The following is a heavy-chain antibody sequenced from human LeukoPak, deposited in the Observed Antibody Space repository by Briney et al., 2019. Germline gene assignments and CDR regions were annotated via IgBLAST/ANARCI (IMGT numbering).Heavy chain of an antibody. D-gene: IGHD6-19*01. CDR3: AKDMKRQWLVQAESPLDY. CDR2: IIPILGIA. CDR1: GGTFSSYA. J-gene: IGHJ4*02. V-gene: IGHV1-69*04. Sequence: RWASVKVSCKASGGTFSSYAISWVRQAPGQGLEWMGRIIPILGIANYAQKFQGRVTITADKSTSTAYMELSSLRSEDTALYYCAKDMKRQWLVQAESPLDYWGQGTLVTVSS.